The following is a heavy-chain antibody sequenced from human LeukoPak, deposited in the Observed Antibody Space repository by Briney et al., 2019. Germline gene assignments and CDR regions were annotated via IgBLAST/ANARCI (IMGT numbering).Heavy chain of an antibody. CDR3: ARDSPSYCSSTSCTGYDAFDI. V-gene: IGHV3-21*01. Sequence: GGSLRLSCAASGFTFSSYSMNWVRQAPGKGLEWVSSISSSSSYIYYADSVKGRFTISRDNAKNSLYLQMNSLRAEDTAVYYCARDSPSYCSSTSCTGYDAFDIWGQGTTVTVSS. D-gene: IGHD2-2*01. J-gene: IGHJ3*02. CDR2: ISSSSSYI. CDR1: GFTFSSYS.